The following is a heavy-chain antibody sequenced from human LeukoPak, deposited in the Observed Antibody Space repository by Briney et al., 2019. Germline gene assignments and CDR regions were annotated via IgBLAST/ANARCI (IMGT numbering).Heavy chain of an antibody. CDR1: GGTFNSYA. J-gene: IGHJ6*03. D-gene: IGHD5-24*01. Sequence: SVKVSCKASGGTFNSYAISWVRQAPGQGLEWMGGIMPLFGTANYAQEFQGRVTFTTDESASTAYMEVSSLRSEDTAVYYCASGSLGDGYGVGDYYQYMDVWGKGTTVTVYS. CDR2: IMPLFGTA. CDR3: ASGSLGDGYGVGDYYQYMDV. V-gene: IGHV1-69*05.